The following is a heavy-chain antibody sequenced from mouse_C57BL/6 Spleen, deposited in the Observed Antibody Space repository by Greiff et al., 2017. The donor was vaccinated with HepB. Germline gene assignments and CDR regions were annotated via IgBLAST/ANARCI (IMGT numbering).Heavy chain of an antibody. D-gene: IGHD6-1*01. CDR2: IRSKSNNYAT. Sequence: EVQLVESGGGLVQPKGSLKLSCAASGFSFNTYAMNWVRQAPGKGLEWVARIRSKSNNYATYYADSVKDRFTISRDDSESMLYLQMNNLKTEDTAMYYCVRQGDKTGPQWYLDVWGKGKKVTVSS. CDR1: GFSFNTYA. J-gene: IGHJ1*03. V-gene: IGHV10-1*01. CDR3: VRQGDKTGPQWYLDV.